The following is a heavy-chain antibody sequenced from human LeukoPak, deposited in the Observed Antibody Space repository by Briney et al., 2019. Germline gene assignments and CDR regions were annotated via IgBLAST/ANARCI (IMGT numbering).Heavy chain of an antibody. Sequence: GGSLRLSCAASGFTFTNAWMSCVRQAPGKGLEWVGRIKNKADGGTTDYAAPVKGRFTISRDDSKNTLYLHMNSLKTEDTAMYYCTTHAPINRSWGQGTLVTVSS. CDR2: IKNKADGGTT. CDR3: TTHAPINRS. J-gene: IGHJ4*02. D-gene: IGHD2/OR15-2a*01. CDR1: GFTFTNAW. V-gene: IGHV3-15*05.